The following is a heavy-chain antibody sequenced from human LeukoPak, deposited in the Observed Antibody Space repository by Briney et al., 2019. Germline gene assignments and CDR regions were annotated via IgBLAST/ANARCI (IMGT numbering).Heavy chain of an antibody. J-gene: IGHJ3*02. D-gene: IGHD3-10*01. CDR2: ISAYSGNT. Sequence: ASVKVSCKASGYPFSAHFLNWVRQAPGQGLEWMGWISAYSGNTNYAQKLQGRVTMTTDTSTSTAYMELRSLRSDDTAVYYCARDLMVRGGDAFDIWGQGTMVTVSS. CDR3: ARDLMVRGGDAFDI. V-gene: IGHV1-18*01. CDR1: GYPFSAHF.